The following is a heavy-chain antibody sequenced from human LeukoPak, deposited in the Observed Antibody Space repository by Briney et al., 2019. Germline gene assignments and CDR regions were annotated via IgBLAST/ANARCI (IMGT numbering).Heavy chain of an antibody. CDR1: GYTFTSYG. D-gene: IGHD5-18*01. Sequence: ASVRVSCKASGYTFTSYGISWVRQAPGQGLEWMGWISAYNGNTNYAQKLQGRVTMTTDTSTSTAYMELSSLRSEDTAVYYCASRSGYSYGYYWFDPWGQGTLVTVSS. V-gene: IGHV1-18*01. J-gene: IGHJ5*02. CDR2: ISAYNGNT. CDR3: ASRSGYSYGYYWFDP.